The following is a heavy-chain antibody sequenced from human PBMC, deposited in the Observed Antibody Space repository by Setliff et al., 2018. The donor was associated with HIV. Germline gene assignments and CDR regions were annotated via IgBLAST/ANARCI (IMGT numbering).Heavy chain of an antibody. J-gene: IGHJ6*01. CDR3: ARDNSYYYGSGSHYWYGMDV. V-gene: IGHV4-4*02. D-gene: IGHD3-10*01. CDR2: IYFSGHT. Sequence: SETLSLTCAVSGGSISSSNWWSWVRQPPGKGLEWIGEIYFSGHTNYNPSLKSRVTLSLDNSKNQFSLKLTSVTAADTAVYYCARDNSYYYGSGSHYWYGMDVWGQGTTVTVSS. CDR1: GGSISSSNW.